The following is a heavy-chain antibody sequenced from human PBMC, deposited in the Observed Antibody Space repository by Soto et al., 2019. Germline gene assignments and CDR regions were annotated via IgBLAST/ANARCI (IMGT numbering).Heavy chain of an antibody. J-gene: IGHJ4*02. CDR1: GGSISSYY. Sequence: QVQLQESGPGLVKPSETLFLTCTDSGGSISSYYWCWIRQPPGKGLEWIRYIYYSGSTNYNPSLKRRVTISVDTSKNQCSLKLSSVTAADTAVYYCARSDARYWGQGTLVTVSS. D-gene: IGHD2-2*01. V-gene: IGHV4-59*01. CDR2: IYYSGST. CDR3: ARSDARY.